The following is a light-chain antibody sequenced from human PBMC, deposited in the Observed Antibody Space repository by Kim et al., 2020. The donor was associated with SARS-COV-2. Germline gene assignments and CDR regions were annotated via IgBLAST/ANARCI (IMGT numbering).Light chain of an antibody. V-gene: IGKV3-15*01. CDR3: QRYDNWPWA. Sequence: VSQGERGTLSCRASQSISSSLAWYQHKPGQPPRLLIYDAFNRATGVPSWFSVSGAVTEFTLTISSLQSEDFAVYYCQRYDNWPWAFGQGTKVDIK. CDR1: QSISSS. J-gene: IGKJ1*01. CDR2: DAF.